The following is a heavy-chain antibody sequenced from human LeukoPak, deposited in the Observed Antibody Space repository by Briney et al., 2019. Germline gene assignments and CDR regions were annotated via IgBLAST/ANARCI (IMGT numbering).Heavy chain of an antibody. J-gene: IGHJ4*02. V-gene: IGHV4-39*07. CDR3: ATYSVGYYVDY. CDR2: IYYSGST. CDR1: GGSISSSSYY. D-gene: IGHD3-22*01. Sequence: PSETLSLTCTVSGGSISSSSYYWGWIRQPPGKGLEWIGSIYYSGSTYYNPSLKSRVTISVDTSKNQFSLKLSSVTAADTAVYYCATYSVGYYVDYWGQGTLVTVSS.